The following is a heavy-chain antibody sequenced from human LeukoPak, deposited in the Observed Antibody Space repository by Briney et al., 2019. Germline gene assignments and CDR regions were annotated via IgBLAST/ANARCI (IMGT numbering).Heavy chain of an antibody. D-gene: IGHD3-22*01. CDR1: GGSISTYH. J-gene: IGHJ6*02. Sequence: SETLSLTRNVSGGSISTYHCSWIRQPPGKGLEWIGYIYYSGSTNYNPSLKSRVTISLDTSKNQFSLKLSSVTAADTAVYYCARSYDSSGYYSYGMDVWGQGTTVTVSS. CDR3: ARSYDSSGYYSYGMDV. V-gene: IGHV4-59*01. CDR2: IYYSGST.